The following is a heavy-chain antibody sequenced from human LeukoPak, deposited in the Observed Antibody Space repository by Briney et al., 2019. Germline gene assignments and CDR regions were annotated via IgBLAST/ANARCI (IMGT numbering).Heavy chain of an antibody. V-gene: IGHV3-21*01. D-gene: IGHD2-15*01. CDR2: ISSSSSYI. J-gene: IGHJ4*02. Sequence: KSGGSLRLSCAASGFTFSSYSMNWVRQAPGKGLEWVSSISSSSSYIYYADSVKGRFTISRDNAKNSLYLQMNSLRAEDTVVYYCAREVVVVVAATGGFDYWGQGTLVTVSS. CDR3: AREVVVVVAATGGFDY. CDR1: GFTFSSYS.